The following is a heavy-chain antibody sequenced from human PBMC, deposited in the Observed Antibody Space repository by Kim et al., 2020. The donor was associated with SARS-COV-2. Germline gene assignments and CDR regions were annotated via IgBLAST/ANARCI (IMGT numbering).Heavy chain of an antibody. J-gene: IGHJ6*02. V-gene: IGHV3-43*02. CDR1: GFTFDDYA. D-gene: IGHD3-10*01. CDR3: AKDRAVRGVHYYYGMDV. Sequence: GGSLSLSCAASGFTFDDYAMHWVRQAPGKGLEWVSLISGDGGSTYYADSVKGRFTISRDNSKNSLYLQMNSLRTEDTALYYCAKDRAVRGVHYYYGMDVWGQGTTVTVSS. CDR2: ISGDGGST.